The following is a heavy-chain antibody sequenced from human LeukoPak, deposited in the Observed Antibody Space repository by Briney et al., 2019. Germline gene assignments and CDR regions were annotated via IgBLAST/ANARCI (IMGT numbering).Heavy chain of an antibody. CDR3: ARARRLRTYYFDP. CDR1: GYTFTSYG. CDR2: ISAYNGNT. J-gene: IGHJ4*02. D-gene: IGHD3-10*01. V-gene: IGHV1-18*01. Sequence: ASVKVSCKASGYTFTSYGISWVRQAPGQGLEWMGWISAYNGNTNYAQKLQGRVTITRNTSISTAYMELSSLRSEDTAVYYCARARRLRTYYFDPWGQGTLVTVSS.